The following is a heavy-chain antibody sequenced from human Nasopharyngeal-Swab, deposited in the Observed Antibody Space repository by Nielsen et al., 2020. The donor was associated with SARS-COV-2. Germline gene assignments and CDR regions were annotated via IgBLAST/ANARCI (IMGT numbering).Heavy chain of an antibody. CDR1: GFTFSSYW. D-gene: IGHD3-3*01. J-gene: IGHJ4*02. Sequence: GESLKISCAASGFTFSSYWMSWVRQAPGKGLEWVANIKEDGSEKYYVDSVKGRFTISRDNAKNSLYLQMNALRVEDTAIYYCARDGVDYWGQGTLVTVSS. CDR3: ARDGVDY. V-gene: IGHV3-7*01. CDR2: IKEDGSEK.